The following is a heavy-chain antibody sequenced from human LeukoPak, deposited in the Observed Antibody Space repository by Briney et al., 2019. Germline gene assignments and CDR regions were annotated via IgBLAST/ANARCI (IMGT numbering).Heavy chain of an antibody. V-gene: IGHV3-48*03. Sequence: GGSLRLSCAASGFTFSSYEMNWVRQAPGKGLEWVSYISSSGSTIYYADSVKGRFTISRDNAKNTLYLQMNSLRAEDTAVYYCAKVTYGSGTYGAFDYWGQGTLVTVSS. CDR2: ISSSGSTI. CDR3: AKVTYGSGTYGAFDY. CDR1: GFTFSSYE. J-gene: IGHJ4*02. D-gene: IGHD3-10*01.